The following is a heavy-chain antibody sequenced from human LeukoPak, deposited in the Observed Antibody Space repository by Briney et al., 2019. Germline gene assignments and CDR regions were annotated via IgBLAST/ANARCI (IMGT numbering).Heavy chain of an antibody. CDR2: IYYSGST. D-gene: IGHD2-2*01. CDR1: GGSVSSGSYY. J-gene: IGHJ4*02. CDR3: ARAAARGYCSGTSCHGEIDY. V-gene: IGHV4-61*01. Sequence: SETLSLTCTVSGGSVSSGSYYWSWIRQPPGKGLEWIGYIYYSGSTNYNPSLKSRVTVSVDTSKSQFSLKLSSVTAADTAVYYCARAAARGYCSGTSCHGEIDYWGQGTLVTVSS.